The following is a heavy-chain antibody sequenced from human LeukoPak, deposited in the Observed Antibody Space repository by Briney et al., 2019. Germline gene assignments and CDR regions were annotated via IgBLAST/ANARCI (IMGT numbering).Heavy chain of an antibody. V-gene: IGHV3-23*01. D-gene: IGHD5-12*01. CDR3: AKGAYDYIEIAYFDY. CDR1: GFTFSSYA. J-gene: IGHJ4*02. Sequence: GGSLRLSCAASGFTFSSYAMNWVRQAPGKGLEWVAVLIGSSGATDYADSVKGRFTISRDNSKNTLFLQMNSLRAEDTAIYYCAKGAYDYIEIAYFDYWGQGALVTVSS. CDR2: LIGSSGAT.